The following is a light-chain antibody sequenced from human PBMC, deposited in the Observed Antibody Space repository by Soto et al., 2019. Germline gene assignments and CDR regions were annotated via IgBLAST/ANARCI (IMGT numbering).Light chain of an antibody. CDR3: LQVYSFPRT. CDR1: QDIGRR. V-gene: IGKV1-12*01. Sequence: DIQMTQSPSSVSASIGDRVTITCRASQDIGRRLAWFQQKPGKAPKYLIQAASSLQGGVPSTFSGSGSGTDFTLTINTLHPEDFVTYYCLQVYSFPRTFGQGTKVDIK. CDR2: AAS. J-gene: IGKJ1*01.